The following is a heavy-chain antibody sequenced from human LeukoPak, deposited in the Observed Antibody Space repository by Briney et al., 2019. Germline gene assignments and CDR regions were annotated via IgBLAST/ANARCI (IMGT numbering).Heavy chain of an antibody. J-gene: IGHJ4*02. V-gene: IGHV3-23*01. Sequence: GGSLRLSCAASRFIFSSYAMGWVRQAPGKGLEWVSSISGGGETTYYADSVKGRFTISRDNSKNTLSLQMNSLRVEDTAVYYCAKDGDYYDSDAYSSFFDYWGQGTLVTVPS. CDR1: RFIFSSYA. CDR3: AKDGDYYDSDAYSSFFDY. CDR2: ISGGGETT. D-gene: IGHD3-22*01.